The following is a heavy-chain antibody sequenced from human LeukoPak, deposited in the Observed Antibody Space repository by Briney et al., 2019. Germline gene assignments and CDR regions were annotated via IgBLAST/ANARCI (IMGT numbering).Heavy chain of an antibody. CDR3: ARDPSLGITFGRRNWFDP. J-gene: IGHJ5*02. Sequence: SETLSLTCAVYGGSFSGYYWSWIRQPPGKGLEWIGEINHSGSTNYNPSLKSRVTISVDTSKNQFSLKLSSVTAADTAVYYCARDPSLGITFGRRNWFDPWGQGTLVTVSS. D-gene: IGHD3-16*01. V-gene: IGHV4-34*01. CDR2: INHSGST. CDR1: GGSFSGYY.